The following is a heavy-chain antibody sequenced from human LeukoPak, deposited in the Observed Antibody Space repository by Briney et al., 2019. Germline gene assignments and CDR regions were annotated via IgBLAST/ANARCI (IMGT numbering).Heavy chain of an antibody. CDR1: RFSFTSYW. Sequence: GGSLRLSCAASRFSFTSYWMHWVRQAPGKGLVWVSSINFDGSTTTYGDSVKGRFTISRDNAKNAVYLQMTSLRAEDTAVYYCARRRANSSRYSHAFDIWGQGTVVTVSS. V-gene: IGHV3-74*01. CDR2: INFDGSTT. CDR3: ARRRANSSRYSHAFDI. J-gene: IGHJ3*02. D-gene: IGHD3-22*01.